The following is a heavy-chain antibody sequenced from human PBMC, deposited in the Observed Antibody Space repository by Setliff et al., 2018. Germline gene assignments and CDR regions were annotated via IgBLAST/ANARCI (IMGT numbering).Heavy chain of an antibody. CDR3: VRSGKFGMRSWFDQ. J-gene: IGHJ5*02. D-gene: IGHD1-26*01. CDR2: VFTATDDT. V-gene: IGHV1-2*06. Sequence: ASVKVSCKTSGYSFTKYFLHWVRQAPGQGLEWMGRVFTATDDTQFRTEFQGRVTMTRDTSINTAYMELSSLTSDDTAFYYCVRSGKFGMRSWFDQWGLGTLVTVSS. CDR1: GYSFTKYF.